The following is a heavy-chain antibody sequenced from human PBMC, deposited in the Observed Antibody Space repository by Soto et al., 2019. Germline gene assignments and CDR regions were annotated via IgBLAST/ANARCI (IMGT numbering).Heavy chain of an antibody. CDR2: INHSGST. V-gene: IGHV4-34*01. CDR3: ARGPAYYDILTGPLLGFDY. J-gene: IGHJ4*02. D-gene: IGHD3-9*01. Sequence: PSETLSLTCAVYGGSFSGYYWTWIRQPPGTGLEWIGEINHSGSTNYNPSLKSRVTISVDTSKNQFSLKLTSVTAADTAVYYCARGPAYYDILTGPLLGFDYWGQGTLVTVSS. CDR1: GGSFSGYY.